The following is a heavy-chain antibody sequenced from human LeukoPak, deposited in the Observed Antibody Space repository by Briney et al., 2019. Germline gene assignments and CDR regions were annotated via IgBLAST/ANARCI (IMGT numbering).Heavy chain of an antibody. CDR3: ARDHYDFWSGYYRENWFDP. D-gene: IGHD3-3*01. V-gene: IGHV4-61*02. J-gene: IGHJ5*02. Sequence: SETLSLTCTVSGGSISSGSYYWSWIRQPAGKGLERIGRIYTSGSTNYNPSLKSRVTISVDTSKNQFSLKLSSVTAADTAVYYCARDHYDFWSGYYRENWFDPWGQGTLVTVSS. CDR2: IYTSGST. CDR1: GGSISSGSYY.